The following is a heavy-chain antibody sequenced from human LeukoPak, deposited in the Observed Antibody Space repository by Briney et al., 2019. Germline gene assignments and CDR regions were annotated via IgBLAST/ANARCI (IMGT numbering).Heavy chain of an antibody. D-gene: IGHD5-18*01. Sequence: PGGSLRLSCAASRFTFSSYSMNWVRQAPGKGLEWVSSISSSSSYIYYADSVKGRFTISRDNAKNSLYLQMNSLRAEDTAVYYCARQEWIQLWLLDYWGQGTLVTVSS. J-gene: IGHJ4*02. CDR3: ARQEWIQLWLLDY. CDR1: RFTFSSYS. V-gene: IGHV3-21*01. CDR2: ISSSSSYI.